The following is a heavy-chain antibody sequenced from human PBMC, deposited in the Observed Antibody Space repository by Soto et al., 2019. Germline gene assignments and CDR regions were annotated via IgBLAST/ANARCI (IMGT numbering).Heavy chain of an antibody. CDR2: MNPNSGNT. CDR1: GYTFTSYD. V-gene: IGHV1-8*01. J-gene: IGHJ6*03. D-gene: IGHD3-3*01. CDR3: ARGSGFLEWLLYYYYYMDV. Sequence: ASVKVYCKTSGYTFTSYDINWVRQATGQGLEWMGWMNPNSGNTGYAQKFQGRVTMTRNTSISTAYMELSSLRSEDTAVYYCARGSGFLEWLLYYYYYMDVWGKGTTVTVSS.